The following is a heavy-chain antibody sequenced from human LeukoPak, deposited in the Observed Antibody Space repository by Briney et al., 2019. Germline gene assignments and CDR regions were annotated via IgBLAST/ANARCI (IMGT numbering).Heavy chain of an antibody. J-gene: IGHJ6*03. Sequence: SVKVSCKASGGTFSSYAISWVRQARGQGLEWMGGIIPIFGTANYAQKFQGRVTITTDESTSTAYMELSSLRSEDTAVYYCASGVGTGTTAYYYYMDVWGKGTTVTVSS. CDR2: IIPIFGTA. CDR3: ASGVGTGTTAYYYYMDV. V-gene: IGHV1-69*05. D-gene: IGHD1-7*01. CDR1: GGTFSSYA.